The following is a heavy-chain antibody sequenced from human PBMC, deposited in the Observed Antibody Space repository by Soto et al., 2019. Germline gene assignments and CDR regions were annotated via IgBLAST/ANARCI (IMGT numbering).Heavy chain of an antibody. CDR1: GSSISSYY. V-gene: IGHV4-59*01. CDR3: ARESKANWDYYFDY. Sequence: PSETLSLTCTDSGSSISSYYWSWIRQPPGKGLEWIGYIYYSGSTNYNPSLKSRVTISVDTSKNQFSLKLSSVTAADTAVYYCARESKANWDYYFDYWGQGTLVTVS. CDR2: IYYSGST. D-gene: IGHD7-27*01. J-gene: IGHJ4*02.